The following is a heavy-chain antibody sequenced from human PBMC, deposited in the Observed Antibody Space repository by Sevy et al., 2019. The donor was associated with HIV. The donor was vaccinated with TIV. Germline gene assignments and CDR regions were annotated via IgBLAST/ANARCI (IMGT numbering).Heavy chain of an antibody. CDR1: GFIFSSYE. V-gene: IGHV3-48*03. CDR3: ARDLPPSATTVAHFDC. CDR2: ISNSGSAL. Sequence: GGSLRLSCAASGFIFSSYEMNWVHQAPGKGLEWISFISNSGSALYYSDSVKGRFTISRDNAKNSLYLQMNSLRVEDTAVYYCARDLPPSATTVAHFDCWGQGTQVTVSS. D-gene: IGHD4-17*01. J-gene: IGHJ4*02.